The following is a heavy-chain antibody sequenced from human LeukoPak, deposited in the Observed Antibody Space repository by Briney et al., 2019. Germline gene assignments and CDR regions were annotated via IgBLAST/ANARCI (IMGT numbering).Heavy chain of an antibody. J-gene: IGHJ4*02. CDR1: GYTFTGNY. Sequence: ASVKVSCKASGYTFTGNYMHWVRQAPGQGLEWMGWINPNSGGTSYAQKFQGRVTMTRDTSISTAYMELSRLRSDDTAVYYCARGEHSYYYDSSGYPGDYWGQGTLVTVSS. CDR2: INPNSGGT. CDR3: ARGEHSYYYDSSGYPGDY. V-gene: IGHV1-2*02. D-gene: IGHD3-22*01.